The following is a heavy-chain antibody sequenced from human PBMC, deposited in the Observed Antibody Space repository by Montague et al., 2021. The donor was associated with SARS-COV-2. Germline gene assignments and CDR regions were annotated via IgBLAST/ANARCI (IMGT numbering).Heavy chain of an antibody. D-gene: IGHD1-14*01. Sequence: SLRLSCAASGFTFSNYIMNWVRQAPGKGLEWVSSISSSRSYIYYADSVKGRFTISRDNAKNSLYLQMNSLRAEDTAVYYCAAELSAYYGMDVWGQGTTVTVSS. J-gene: IGHJ6*02. V-gene: IGHV3-21*01. CDR3: AAELSAYYGMDV. CDR1: GFTFSNYI. CDR2: ISSSRSYI.